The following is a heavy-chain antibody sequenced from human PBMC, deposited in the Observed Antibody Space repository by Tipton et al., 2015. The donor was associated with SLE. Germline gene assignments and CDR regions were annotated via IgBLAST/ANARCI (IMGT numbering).Heavy chain of an antibody. D-gene: IGHD3-10*01. J-gene: IGHJ2*01. CDR2: ISVSGKIT. V-gene: IGHV3-48*01. CDR1: EFNLSSHS. CDR3: ARDSRITLVRGVVVAPNWYFDL. Sequence: SLRLSCGSSEFNLSSHSMNWVRQAPGKGLEWLSYISVSGKITYYADSVKGRFTISRDNARNSLDLQMNSLRVEDTAVYYCARDSRITLVRGVVVAPNWYFDLWGRGALVTVSS.